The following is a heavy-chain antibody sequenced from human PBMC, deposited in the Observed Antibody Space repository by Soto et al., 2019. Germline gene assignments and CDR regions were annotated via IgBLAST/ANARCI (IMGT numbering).Heavy chain of an antibody. V-gene: IGHV1-69*06. D-gene: IGHD3-3*01. CDR1: GGTSSNFI. CDR2: ILPMFGAV. J-gene: IGHJ6*02. Sequence: QVQLVQSGTEVKKSGSSVKVSCKASGGTSSNFIITWVRQVPGQGLEWLGGILPMFGAVKYSQKFQDRLTITADRSTQTAAMELRSLRSEDTAVYCCARPKRSGYDRGDSYYHTLDVWGHGTTVTVS. CDR3: ARPKRSGYDRGDSYYHTLDV.